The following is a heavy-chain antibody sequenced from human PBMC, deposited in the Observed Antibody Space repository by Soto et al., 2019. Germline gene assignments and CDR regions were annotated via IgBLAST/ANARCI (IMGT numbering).Heavy chain of an antibody. J-gene: IGHJ6*03. CDR3: AREAGASRLRSPDHYYYMDV. D-gene: IGHD5-12*01. CDR1: GGSFSGYY. V-gene: IGHV4-34*01. CDR2: INHSGST. Sequence: SETLSLTCAVYGGSFSGYYWSWIRQPPGKGLEWIGEINHSGSTNYNPSLKSRVTISVDTSKNQFSLKLSSVTAADTAVYYCAREAGASRLRSPDHYYYMDVWGKGTTVTVSS.